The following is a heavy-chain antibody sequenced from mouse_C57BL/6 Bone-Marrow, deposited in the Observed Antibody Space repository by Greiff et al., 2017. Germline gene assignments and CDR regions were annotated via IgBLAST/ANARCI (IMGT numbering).Heavy chain of an antibody. V-gene: IGHV2-6-1*01. CDR2: IWSDGST. Sequence: QVQLQQSGPGLVAPSQSLSITCTVSGFSLTSYGVHWVRQPPGKGLEWLVVIWSDGSTTYNSALKSRLSISKDNSKSQVFLKMNSLQTDDTAMYYCARHHSNYPAWFAYWGQGTLVTVSA. CDR3: ARHHSNYPAWFAY. D-gene: IGHD2-5*01. CDR1: GFSLTSYG. J-gene: IGHJ3*01.